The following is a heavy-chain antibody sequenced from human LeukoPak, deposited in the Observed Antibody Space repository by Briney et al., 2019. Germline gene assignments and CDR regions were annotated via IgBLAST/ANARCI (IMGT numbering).Heavy chain of an antibody. D-gene: IGHD2-2*01. CDR3: ARDGGYCSSTSCVDYYGMDV. V-gene: IGHV3-30*19. J-gene: IGHJ6*02. CDR1: GFTFSSYG. CDR2: IWYDGSNK. Sequence: GGSLRLSCAASGFTFSSYGMHWVRQAPGKGLEWVAVIWYDGSNKYYADSVKGRFTISRDNSKNTLYLQMNSLRAEDTAVYYCARDGGYCSSTSCVDYYGMDVWGQGTTVTVSS.